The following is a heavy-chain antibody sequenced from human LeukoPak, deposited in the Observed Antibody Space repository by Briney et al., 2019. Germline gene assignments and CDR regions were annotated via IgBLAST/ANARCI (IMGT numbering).Heavy chain of an antibody. Sequence: PGGSLRLSCAASGFTFGSHAMSWVRQAPGKGLEWVSAISGSGGSTYYADSVKGRFTISRDNSKNTLYLQMNSLRAEDTAVYYCAKGSWYQLLSGDYWGQGTLVTVSS. CDR1: GFTFGSHA. CDR2: ISGSGGST. V-gene: IGHV3-23*01. CDR3: AKGSWYQLLSGDY. J-gene: IGHJ4*02. D-gene: IGHD2-2*01.